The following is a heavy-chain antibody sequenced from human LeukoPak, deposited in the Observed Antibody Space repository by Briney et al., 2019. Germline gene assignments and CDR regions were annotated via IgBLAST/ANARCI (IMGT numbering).Heavy chain of an antibody. Sequence: GGSLRLSCAASGFTFSDYYMSWIRQAPGKGLEWVSYISSSGSTIYYADSVKGRFTISRDNAKNSLYLQMNSLRAEDTAVYYCARDVDTYSSGWYFDYWGQGTLVTVSS. CDR1: GFTFSDYY. V-gene: IGHV3-11*04. CDR2: ISSSGSTI. CDR3: ARDVDTYSSGWYFDY. D-gene: IGHD6-19*01. J-gene: IGHJ4*02.